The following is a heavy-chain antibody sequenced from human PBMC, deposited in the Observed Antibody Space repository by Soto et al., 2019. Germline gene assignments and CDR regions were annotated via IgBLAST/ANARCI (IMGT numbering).Heavy chain of an antibody. CDR3: ARSVVGFQRGSSWEPNYYYYYMDV. CDR2: INAGNGNT. CDR1: GYTFTSYA. J-gene: IGHJ6*03. Sequence: ASVKVSCKASGYTFTSYAMHWVRQAPGQGLEWMGWINAGNGNTKYSQKFQGRVTITRDTSASTAYMELSSLRSEDTAVYYCARSVVGFQRGSSWEPNYYYYYMDVWGKGTTVTVSS. D-gene: IGHD6-13*01. V-gene: IGHV1-3*01.